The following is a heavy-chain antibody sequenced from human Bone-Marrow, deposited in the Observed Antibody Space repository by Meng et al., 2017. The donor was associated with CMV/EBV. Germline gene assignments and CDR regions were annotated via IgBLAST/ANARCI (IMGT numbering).Heavy chain of an antibody. V-gene: IGHV3-23*01. D-gene: IGHD4-11*01. CDR1: GFTFSSYG. J-gene: IGHJ4*02. CDR2: IRGSGGST. CDR3: ARCHLDSDYCYFDY. Sequence: ASGFTFSSYGISWVRQAPGKGLECVSGIRGSGGSTYYADSVKGRFTISRDNSKDTLYLQMNSLRAEDTAIYYCARCHLDSDYCYFDYWGQGTLVTVSS.